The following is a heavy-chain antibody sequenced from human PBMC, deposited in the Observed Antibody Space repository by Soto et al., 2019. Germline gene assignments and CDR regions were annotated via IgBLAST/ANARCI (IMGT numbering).Heavy chain of an antibody. V-gene: IGHV4-4*07. J-gene: IGHJ6*02. Sequence: QVQLQESGPGLVKASETVSLNCTVSGGSISRYCWRWIRQPSGKGLEWIGRIYPSGSTNYSPSLKSRVTMSVDTSKNQLSLKLSSVTAADTAVYYCARGEIGHGYGRDVWGQGTTVTVSS. CDR1: GGSISRYC. CDR2: IYPSGST. CDR3: ARGEIGHGYGRDV.